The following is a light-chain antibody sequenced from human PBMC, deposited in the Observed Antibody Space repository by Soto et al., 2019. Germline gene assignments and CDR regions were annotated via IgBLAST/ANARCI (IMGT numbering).Light chain of an antibody. CDR2: WAS. CDR1: QSVLYSSNNKNY. J-gene: IGKJ5*01. V-gene: IGKV4-1*01. Sequence: DIVMTQSPDSLAVSLGESATINCKSSQSVLYSSNNKNYLAWYQQKPGQPPKLLIYWASTRESGVPDRLSGSGSGTDFNLTISSLQAADVAVYYCQQYYITLITFGQGTRLEIK. CDR3: QQYYITLIT.